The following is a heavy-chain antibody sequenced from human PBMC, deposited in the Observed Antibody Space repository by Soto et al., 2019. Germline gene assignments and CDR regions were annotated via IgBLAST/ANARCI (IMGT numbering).Heavy chain of an antibody. Sequence: GSLRLSCAASGFTFSSYAMHWVRQAPGKGLEWVAVISYDGSNKYYADSVKGRFTISRDNSKNTLYLQMNSLRAEDTAVYYCARLRGRAARPGAFDIWGQGTMVTVSS. CDR1: GFTFSSYA. CDR2: ISYDGSNK. CDR3: ARLRGRAARPGAFDI. D-gene: IGHD6-6*01. J-gene: IGHJ3*02. V-gene: IGHV3-30-3*01.